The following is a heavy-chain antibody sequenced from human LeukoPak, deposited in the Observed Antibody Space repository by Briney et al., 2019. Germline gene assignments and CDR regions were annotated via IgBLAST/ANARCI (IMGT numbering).Heavy chain of an antibody. CDR2: IYTSGST. Sequence: SEPLSLTCTVSGGSISSGSYYWSWIRQPAGKGLEWIGRIYTSGSTNYNPSLKSRVTISVDTSKNQFSLKLSSVTAADTAVYYCARDQEAYCSSTSCYEYYNYRGVWGKGTTVTISS. CDR1: GGSISSGSYY. D-gene: IGHD2-2*01. CDR3: ARDQEAYCSSTSCYEYYNYRGV. V-gene: IGHV4-61*02. J-gene: IGHJ6*03.